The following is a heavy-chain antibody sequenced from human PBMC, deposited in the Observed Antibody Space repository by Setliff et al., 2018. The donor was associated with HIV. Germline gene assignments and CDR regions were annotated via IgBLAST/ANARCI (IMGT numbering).Heavy chain of an antibody. CDR3: ARAPLGDYLRYYYYYMDV. CDR1: GFTFADYG. J-gene: IGHJ6*03. V-gene: IGHV3-20*04. CDR2: ISWNGGST. D-gene: IGHD4-17*01. Sequence: GGSLRLSCAASGFTFADYGMTWVSQAPGKGLEWLSGISWNGGSTGYATSVQGRFTVSRDNANDLLFLQMNNLRAEDTAVYYCARAPLGDYLRYYYYYMDVWGKGTTVTVSS.